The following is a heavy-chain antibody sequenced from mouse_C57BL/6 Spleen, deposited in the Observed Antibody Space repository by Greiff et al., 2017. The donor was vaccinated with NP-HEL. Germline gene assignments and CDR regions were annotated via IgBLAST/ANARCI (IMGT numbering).Heavy chain of an antibody. J-gene: IGHJ4*01. CDR2: IYPSDSET. V-gene: IGHV1-61*01. D-gene: IGHD4-1*01. CDR3: ERDLTGTLYAMDY. CDR1: GYTFTSYW. Sequence: VQLQQPGAELVRPGSSVKLSCKASGYTFTSYWMDWVKQRPGQGLEWIGNIYPSDSETHYNQKFKDKATLTVDKSSSTAYMQLSSLTSEDSAVYYCERDLTGTLYAMDYWGQGTSVTVSS.